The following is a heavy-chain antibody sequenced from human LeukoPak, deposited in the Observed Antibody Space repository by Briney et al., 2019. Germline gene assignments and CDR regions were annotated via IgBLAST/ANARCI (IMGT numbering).Heavy chain of an antibody. CDR2: INPSGGST. D-gene: IGHD3-10*01. CDR1: GYTFTSYY. CDR3: AKGGLYGSGSYAFDY. J-gene: IGHJ4*02. V-gene: IGHV1-46*01. Sequence: ASVTVSCKASGYTFTSYYMHWVRQAPGQGLEGMGIINPSGGSTSYAQKFQGRATMTRDTSTSTVYMELSSLTSEDTAVYYCAKGGLYGSGSYAFDYWGQGTLVTVSS.